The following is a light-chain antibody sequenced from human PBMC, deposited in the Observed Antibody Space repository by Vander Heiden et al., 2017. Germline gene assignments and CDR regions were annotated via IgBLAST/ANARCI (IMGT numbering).Light chain of an antibody. CDR2: AAS. CDR1: QGVSSY. J-gene: IGKJ4*01. Sequence: VFTHPPSTLSSSPGERATLSCRASQGVSSYLAWYQQKPGQAPRLLIYAASTWHTGIPARFSGSGSGTDFTLTISSLEPEDFAPYYCQQRSNWPLTFGGGTKVEIK. CDR3: QQRSNWPLT. V-gene: IGKV3-11*01.